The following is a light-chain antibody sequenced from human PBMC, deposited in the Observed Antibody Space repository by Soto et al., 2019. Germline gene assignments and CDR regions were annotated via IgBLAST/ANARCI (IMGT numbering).Light chain of an antibody. Sequence: QLVLTQPPSVSGAPGQSVTISCTGTSSNIGAGYDIHWYQQPPGTAPKLVIYNNHNRPSGVPDRFSGSKSGTSGSLAITGLQAEDEADYFCQSYDGTLTDVIFGGGTKVTVL. CDR2: NNH. CDR1: SSNIGAGYD. V-gene: IGLV1-40*01. J-gene: IGLJ2*01. CDR3: QSYDGTLTDVI.